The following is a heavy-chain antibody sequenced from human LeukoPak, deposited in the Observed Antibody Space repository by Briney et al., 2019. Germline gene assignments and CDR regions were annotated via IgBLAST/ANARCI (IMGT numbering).Heavy chain of an antibody. D-gene: IGHD3-9*01. CDR2: IYYSGST. J-gene: IGHJ4*02. V-gene: IGHV4-31*03. CDR3: ARETPRTYYDILTGRGYFDY. CDR1: GGSISSGGYY. Sequence: SETLSLTCTVSGGSISSGGYYWSWIRQHPGKGLAWIVYIYYSGSTYYNPSLKSRVTISVDTSKNQFSLKLSSVTAADTAVYYCARETPRTYYDILTGRGYFDYWGQGTLVTVSS.